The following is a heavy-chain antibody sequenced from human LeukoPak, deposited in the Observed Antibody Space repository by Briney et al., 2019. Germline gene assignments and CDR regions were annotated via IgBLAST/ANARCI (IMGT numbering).Heavy chain of an antibody. J-gene: IGHJ4*02. Sequence: GGSLRLSCAASGFTFSSYDMHWVRQATGKGLEWVSAIGTASDTYYPGSVKGRFTISRENAKNSLYLQMNSLRAGDTAVYYCARGAYVGDYFDYWGQGTLVTVPT. CDR2: IGTASDT. CDR1: GFTFSSYD. D-gene: IGHD2-21*01. CDR3: ARGAYVGDYFDY. V-gene: IGHV3-13*01.